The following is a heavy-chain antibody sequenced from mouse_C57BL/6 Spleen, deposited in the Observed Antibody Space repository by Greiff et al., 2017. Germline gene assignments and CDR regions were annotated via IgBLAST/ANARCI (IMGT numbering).Heavy chain of an antibody. CDR3: ARDRGYFDY. V-gene: IGHV5-4*01. J-gene: IGHJ2*01. CDR2: ISDGGSYT. Sequence: EVQLVESGGGLVKPGGSLKLSCAASGFTFSSYAMSWVRQTPEERLEWVATISDGGSYTYYPDNVKGRFTISRDNAKNNLYLQMGELKSEDTAMYYCARDRGYFDYWGQGTTLTVSS. CDR1: GFTFSSYA.